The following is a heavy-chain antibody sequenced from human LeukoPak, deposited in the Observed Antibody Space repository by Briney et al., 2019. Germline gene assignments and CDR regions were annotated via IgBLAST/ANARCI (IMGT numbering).Heavy chain of an antibody. D-gene: IGHD2-15*01. V-gene: IGHV4-34*01. CDR3: ARGGYCSGGSCYYNWFDP. J-gene: IGHJ5*02. CDR1: GGSFSGYY. CDR2: INHSGST. Sequence: SETLSLTCAVYGGSFSGYYWSWIRQPPGKGLEWIGEINHSGSTNYNPSLKSRVTISVDASKNQFSLKLSSVTAADTAVYYCARGGYCSGGSCYYNWFDPWGQGTLVTVSS.